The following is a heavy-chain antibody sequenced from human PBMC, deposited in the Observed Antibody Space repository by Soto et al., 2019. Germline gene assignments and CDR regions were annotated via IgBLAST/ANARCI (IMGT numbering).Heavy chain of an antibody. CDR1: GGSVSSGAHF. CDR3: ARDCCDADNWPAP. J-gene: IGHJ3*01. Sequence: PSATLSLTCTISGGSVSSGAHFWGWIRQPPWKRLEWIGYIFYSGGTSYNPSLKSLATIAFYTSKNQFSLRLSSVTAADTAVYYCARDCCDADNWPAPRGQRTAVSV. D-gene: IGHD1-20*01. V-gene: IGHV4-61*08. CDR2: IFYSGGT.